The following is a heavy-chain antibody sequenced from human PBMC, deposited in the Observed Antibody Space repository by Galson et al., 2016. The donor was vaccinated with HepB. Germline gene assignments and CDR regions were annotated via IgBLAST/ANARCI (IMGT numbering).Heavy chain of an antibody. V-gene: IGHV6-1*01. J-gene: IGHJ5*02. CDR2: TYYRSGWHY. D-gene: IGHD4-17*01. Sequence: CAISGDSVSSNSAAWNWIRQSPSRGLEWLGRTYYRSGWHYDYAESVKSRIIINPDTPKNQFSLELKSVTPNDTAVYYCARGTHDYGDSLRFKRRVDWFDPWGQGTLVTVSS. CDR1: GDSVSSNSAA. CDR3: ARGTHDYGDSLRFKRRVDWFDP.